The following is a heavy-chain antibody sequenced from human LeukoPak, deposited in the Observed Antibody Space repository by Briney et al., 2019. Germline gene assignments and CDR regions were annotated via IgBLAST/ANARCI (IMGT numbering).Heavy chain of an antibody. CDR2: IFRDDTT. V-gene: IGHV3-53*01. J-gene: IGHJ4*02. D-gene: IGHD3-22*01. CDR1: GFTFSNYW. CDR3: ARVGTRYYDSSGYYYGY. Sequence: PGGSLRLSCAASGFTFSNYWMSWVRQAPGKGLEWVSVIFRDDTTYYADSVKGRFTISRDNSKNTLYLQMSSLRAEDTAVYYCARVGTRYYDSSGYYYGYWGQGTLVTVSS.